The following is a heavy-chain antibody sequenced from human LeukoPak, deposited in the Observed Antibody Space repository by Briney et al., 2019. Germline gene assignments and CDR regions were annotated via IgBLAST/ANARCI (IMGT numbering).Heavy chain of an antibody. J-gene: IGHJ4*02. CDR3: ARSNGWYYFDY. Sequence: SETLSLTCTVSGGSISNYFWSWIRQPPGKGLEWVAYIYDIGTSNYNPCLKSRVTISVDTTKNQFSLSLSSATAADTAVYSCARSNGWYYFDYWGQGTLVTVSS. V-gene: IGHV4-59*01. CDR2: IYDIGTS. D-gene: IGHD6-19*01. CDR1: GGSISNYF.